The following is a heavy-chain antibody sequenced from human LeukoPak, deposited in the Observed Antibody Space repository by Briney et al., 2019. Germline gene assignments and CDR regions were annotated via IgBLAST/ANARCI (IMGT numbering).Heavy chain of an antibody. CDR3: AGDYDFWSGHYYFDY. CDR1: GFTFSSHA. CDR2: ISGSGGST. Sequence: PGGSLRLSCAASGFTFSSHAMSWVRQAPGKGLEWVSAISGSGGSTYYADSVKGRFTISRDNSKNTLYLQMNSLRAEDTAVYYCAGDYDFWSGHYYFDYWGQGTLVTVSS. D-gene: IGHD3-3*01. V-gene: IGHV3-23*01. J-gene: IGHJ4*02.